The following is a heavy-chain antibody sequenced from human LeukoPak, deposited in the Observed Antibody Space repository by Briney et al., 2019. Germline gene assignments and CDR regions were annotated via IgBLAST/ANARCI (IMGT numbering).Heavy chain of an antibody. Sequence: SETLSLTCAVYGGSFSGYYWSWIRQSPGKGLEWIGEIKHSGSTNYNPSLKSRVIISVDTSKNQFSLNLNSVTAADTAVYYCARRRQYDSSLFWNFDLWGRGTLVTGSS. V-gene: IGHV4-34*01. CDR2: IKHSGST. CDR1: GGSFSGYY. J-gene: IGHJ2*01. CDR3: ARRRQYDSSLFWNFDL. D-gene: IGHD6-6*01.